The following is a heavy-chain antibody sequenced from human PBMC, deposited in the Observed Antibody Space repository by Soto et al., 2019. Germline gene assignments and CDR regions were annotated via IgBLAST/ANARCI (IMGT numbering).Heavy chain of an antibody. CDR1: GGSFSGYY. CDR2: INHSGST. D-gene: IGHD3-22*01. Sequence: QVQLQQWGAGLLKPSETLSLTCAVYGGSFSGYYWSWIRQPPGKGLEWIGEINHSGSTNYNPSLKSRVTISVDTSKNQFSLKLSFVTAADTAVYYCARGPPVGIVVVITFGRPFDYWGQGTLVTVSS. CDR3: ARGPPVGIVVVITFGRPFDY. J-gene: IGHJ4*02. V-gene: IGHV4-34*01.